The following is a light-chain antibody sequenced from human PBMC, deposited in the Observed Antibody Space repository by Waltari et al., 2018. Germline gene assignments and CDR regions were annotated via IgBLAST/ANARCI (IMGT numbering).Light chain of an antibody. V-gene: IGLV1-40*01. CDR3: QSYDSRLDIVV. CDR1: RPNIGAGYD. J-gene: IGLJ2*01. CDR2: GNN. Sequence: QSVLTQPPSWYGAPGQRGPIPCTGCRPNIGAGYDVHWYQHLPGTAPKLLIYGNNNRPSGVPDRFSASKSGASASLAITRLQSEDEAVYYCQSYDSRLDIVVFGGGTKLSVL.